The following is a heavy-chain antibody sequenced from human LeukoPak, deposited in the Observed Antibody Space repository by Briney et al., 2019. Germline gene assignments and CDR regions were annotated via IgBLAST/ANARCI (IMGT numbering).Heavy chain of an antibody. CDR3: ARDRRYSGYDSGYYYMDV. CDR1: GFSFSNSA. CDR2: IVVGTGNT. Sequence: SVKVSCKASGFSFSNSAIQWVRQARGQRLEWIGWIVVGTGNTIYAQNFQERVTISSDVSTSTAYVELSSLRSEDTAVYYCARDRRYSGYDSGYYYMDVWGKGTTVTISS. J-gene: IGHJ6*03. V-gene: IGHV1-58*02. D-gene: IGHD5-12*01.